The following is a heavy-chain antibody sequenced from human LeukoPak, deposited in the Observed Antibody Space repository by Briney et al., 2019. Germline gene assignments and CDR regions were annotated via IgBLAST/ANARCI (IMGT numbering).Heavy chain of an antibody. D-gene: IGHD5-18*01. CDR3: AKDAWIQLWLRPYYFDY. Sequence: GGPLRLSCAASGFTFSSYAMSWVRQAPGKGLEWVSAISGSGGSTYYADSVKGRFTISRDNSKNTLYLQMNSLRAEDTAVYYCAKDAWIQLWLRPYYFDYWAREPWSPSPQ. CDR2: ISGSGGST. J-gene: IGHJ4*02. CDR1: GFTFSSYA. V-gene: IGHV3-23*01.